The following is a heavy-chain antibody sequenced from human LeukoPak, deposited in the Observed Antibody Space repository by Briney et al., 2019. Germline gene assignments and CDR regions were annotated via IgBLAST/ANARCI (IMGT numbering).Heavy chain of an antibody. V-gene: IGHV4-59*08. J-gene: IGHJ4*02. CDR1: GGSISSYY. CDR3: ASTYCSGGSCYWALDY. Sequence: PSETLSLTCTVSGGSISSYYWSWIRQPPGKGLEWIGYIYYSGSTNYNPSLKSRVTLSVDTSKNQFFLKLSSVTAAGTAVYYCASTYCSGGSCYWALDYWGQGTLVTVSS. CDR2: IYYSGST. D-gene: IGHD2-15*01.